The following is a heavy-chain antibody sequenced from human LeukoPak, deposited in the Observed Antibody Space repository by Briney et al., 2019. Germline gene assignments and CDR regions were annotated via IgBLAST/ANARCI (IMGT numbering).Heavy chain of an antibody. D-gene: IGHD2-15*01. J-gene: IGHJ5*02. CDR1: GYTLTSNA. V-gene: IGHV1-69*04. CDR2: IIPILGIA. CDR3: ATLSYCSGGSCYGWFDP. Sequence: SVKVSCKASGYTLTSNATSWVRKPLGKGFEWMERIIPILGIANYAQKFQGRVTITADKSTSTAYMELSSLRSEDTAVYYCATLSYCSGGSCYGWFDPWGQGTLVTVSS.